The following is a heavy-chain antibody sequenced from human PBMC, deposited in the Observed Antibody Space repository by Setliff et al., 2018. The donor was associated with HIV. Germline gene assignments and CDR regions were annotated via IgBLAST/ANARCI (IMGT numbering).Heavy chain of an antibody. Sequence: GGSLRLSCATSGFTLSTYGMHWVRQAPGKGLEWVARVHYNGNDKFYVDSVKGRFTISRDNSENTLYLQMDGLRAEDTAVYYCAKDKGGYNWNYFDYWGPGTLVTVSS. CDR3: AKDKGGYNWNYFDY. CDR2: VHYNGNDK. D-gene: IGHD1-20*01. V-gene: IGHV3-30*02. CDR1: GFTLSTYG. J-gene: IGHJ4*02.